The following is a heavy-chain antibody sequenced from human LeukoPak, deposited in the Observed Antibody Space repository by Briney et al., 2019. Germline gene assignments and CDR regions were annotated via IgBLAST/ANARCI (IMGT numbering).Heavy chain of an antibody. Sequence: SETLSLTCAVYGLSFSGYYWSWIRQPPGKGLEWIGEINHSGSTNYNPSLKSRVTISVDTSKNQFSLKLSSVTAADTAVYYCASILRGYKQLVPYYYYYMDVWGKGTTVTVSS. D-gene: IGHD6-6*01. CDR3: ASILRGYKQLVPYYYYYMDV. V-gene: IGHV4-34*01. CDR1: GLSFSGYY. J-gene: IGHJ6*03. CDR2: INHSGST.